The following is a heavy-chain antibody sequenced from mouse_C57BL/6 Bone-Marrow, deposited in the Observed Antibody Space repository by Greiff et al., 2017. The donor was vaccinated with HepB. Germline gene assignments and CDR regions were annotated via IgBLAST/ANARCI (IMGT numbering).Heavy chain of an antibody. CDR3: AFYDYDYFDY. D-gene: IGHD2-4*01. V-gene: IGHV1-4*01. J-gene: IGHJ2*01. CDR2: INPSSGYT. CDR1: GYTFTSYT. Sequence: QVQLQQSGAELARPGASVKMSCKASGYTFTSYTMHWVKQRPGQGLEWIGYINPSSGYTKYNQKFKDKATLTADKSSSTAYMQLSSPTSEDSAVYYCAFYDYDYFDYWGQGTTLTVSS.